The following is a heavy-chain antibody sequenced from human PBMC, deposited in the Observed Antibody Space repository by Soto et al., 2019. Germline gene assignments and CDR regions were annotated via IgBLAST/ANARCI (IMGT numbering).Heavy chain of an antibody. D-gene: IGHD3-3*01. V-gene: IGHV3-30-3*01. CDR3: ARGYDFWSGYYYPYGMDV. Sequence: QVQLVESGGGVVQHGRSLRLSCAASGFTFSSYAMHWVRQAPGKGLEWVAVISYDGSNKNHADTVKGRFTISRDNSKNTLYLQMNSLRAEDTAVYYCARGYDFWSGYYYPYGMDVWGQGTTVTVSS. CDR1: GFTFSSYA. CDR2: ISYDGSNK. J-gene: IGHJ6*02.